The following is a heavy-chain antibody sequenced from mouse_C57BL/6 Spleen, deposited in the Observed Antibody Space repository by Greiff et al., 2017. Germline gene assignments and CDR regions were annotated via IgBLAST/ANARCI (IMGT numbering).Heavy chain of an antibody. D-gene: IGHD1-2*01. CDR3: ARWGTTAPYFDY. V-gene: IGHV1-52*01. CDR2: IDPSDSEN. CDR1: GYTFTSYW. J-gene: IGHJ2*01. Sequence: QVQLQQPGAELVRPGSSVKLSCKASGYTFTSYWMHWVQQRPIKGLEWMGNIDPSDSENYYKPQFKDKATLTVDKSTSTAYMQLSSLTSEDSAVYYCARWGTTAPYFDYWGQGTTLTVSS.